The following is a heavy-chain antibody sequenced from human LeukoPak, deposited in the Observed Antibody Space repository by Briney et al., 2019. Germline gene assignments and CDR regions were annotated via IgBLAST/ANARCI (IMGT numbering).Heavy chain of an antibody. D-gene: IGHD2-8*02. V-gene: IGHV1-69*13. CDR3: ARRRGQSSGPSYYYFCMDV. J-gene: IGHJ6*03. Sequence: SVKVSCKASGGTFSSYAISWVRQAPGQGLEWMGGIIPIFGTANYAQKFQGRVTITADESTSTAYMELSSLRSEDTAVYYCARRRGQSSGPSYYYFCMDVWGKGTTVTVS. CDR2: IIPIFGTA. CDR1: GGTFSSYA.